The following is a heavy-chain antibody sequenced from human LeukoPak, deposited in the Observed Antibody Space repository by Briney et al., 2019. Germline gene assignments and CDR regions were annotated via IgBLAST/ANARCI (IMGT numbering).Heavy chain of an antibody. CDR2: MNPNSGNT. D-gene: IGHD6-19*01. CDR1: GYTFTSYD. J-gene: IGHJ4*02. V-gene: IGHV1-8*01. CDR3: ARPRDSSGNEVFDY. Sequence: GASVKVSCKASGYTFTSYDINWVRQATGQGLEWMGWMNPNSGNTGYAQKFQGRVTMTRNTSISTAYMELSSLRSEDTAVYYCARPRDSSGNEVFDYWGQGTLVTVSS.